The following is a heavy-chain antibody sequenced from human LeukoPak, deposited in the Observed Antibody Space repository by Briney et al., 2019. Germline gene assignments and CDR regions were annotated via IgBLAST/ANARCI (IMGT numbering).Heavy chain of an antibody. CDR2: IYYSGST. Sequence: SETLSLTCTVSGGSISSYYWSWIRQPPGKGLEWIGYIYYSGSTNYNPSLKSRVTISVDTSKNQFSLKLSSVTAADTAVYYCARESQDAFDIWGQGTMVTVSS. CDR3: ARESQDAFDI. V-gene: IGHV4-59*01. J-gene: IGHJ3*02. CDR1: GGSISSYY.